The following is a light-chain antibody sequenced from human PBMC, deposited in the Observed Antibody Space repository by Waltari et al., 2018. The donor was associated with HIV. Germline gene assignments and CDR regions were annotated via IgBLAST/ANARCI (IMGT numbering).Light chain of an antibody. V-gene: IGKV1-6*01. Sequence: IQMTQSPSSLSASCRARQCTRNDLVWYQQKPGKDPKVLIYAAANLQSGVPSRFSGSGSGTDFTLTISSLQPEDLAIYYCRQDYNSPPTFGQGTKLEIK. CDR2: AAA. CDR1: QCTRND. J-gene: IGKJ2*01. CDR3: RQDYNSPPT.